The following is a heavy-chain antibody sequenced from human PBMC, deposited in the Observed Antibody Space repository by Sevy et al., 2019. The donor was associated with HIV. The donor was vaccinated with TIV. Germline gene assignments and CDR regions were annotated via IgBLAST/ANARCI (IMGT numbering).Heavy chain of an antibody. CDR3: ARDKNAYYYGLDV. CDR2: FYTGSKT. Sequence: VGSLRLSCAVSGFPVSSSYMNWLRQAPGKGLEWVSVFYTGSKTDYADSVKGRFTMSRDNSKNTLYLQMNGLRAEDTAVYYCARDKNAYYYGLDVWGQRTTVTVSS. V-gene: IGHV3-53*01. CDR1: GFPVSSSY. J-gene: IGHJ6*02.